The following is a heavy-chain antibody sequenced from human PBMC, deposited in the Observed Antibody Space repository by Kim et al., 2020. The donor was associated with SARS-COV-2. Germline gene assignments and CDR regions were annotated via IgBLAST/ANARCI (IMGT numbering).Heavy chain of an antibody. J-gene: IGHJ4*02. CDR3: ARANPTA. Sequence: HSGSTNYNPSLKSRVTISVDTSKNQFSLKLSSVTAADTAVYYCARANPTAWGQGTLVTVSS. D-gene: IGHD1-1*01. CDR2: HSGST. V-gene: IGHV4-34*01.